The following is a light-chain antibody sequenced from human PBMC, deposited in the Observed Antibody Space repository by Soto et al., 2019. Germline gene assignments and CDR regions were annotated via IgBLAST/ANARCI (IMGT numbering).Light chain of an antibody. CDR3: QHYNSYPWT. CDR1: QSISSW. CDR2: KAS. Sequence: DIQMTQSPSTLSASVGDRVTITCRASQSISSWLDWYQQKPGKAPKLLIYKASSLESGVPSRFSGSGSGTEFTLTISILQPDDFATYYFQHYNSYPWTFGQGTKVEIK. J-gene: IGKJ1*01. V-gene: IGKV1-5*03.